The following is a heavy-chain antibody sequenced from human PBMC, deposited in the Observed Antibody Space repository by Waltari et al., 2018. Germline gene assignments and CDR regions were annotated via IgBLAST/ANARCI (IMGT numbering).Heavy chain of an antibody. CDR2: INPSGGST. CDR1: EYTFASSY. D-gene: IGHD2-21*01. CDR3: ATDTGALWMDV. Sequence: QVQLVQSGAEVKKPGASVKISCKTSEYTFASSYVHWVRQAPGQGLEWMGIINPSGGSTIYAQTFQGRVTMTRDTSTSTVYMELSSLKSEDTAVYYCATDTGALWMDVWGQGTTVTVSS. V-gene: IGHV1-46*01. J-gene: IGHJ6*02.